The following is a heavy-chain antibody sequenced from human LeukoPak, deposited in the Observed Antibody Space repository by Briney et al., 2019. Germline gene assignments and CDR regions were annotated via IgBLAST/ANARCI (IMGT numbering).Heavy chain of an antibody. Sequence: PSETLSLTCAVYGGSFSGYYWRWIRQPPGKGLEWIGEINHSGSSGITNYNPSLKSRVTISVDTSRKQFFLKLSSVTVADTAVYYCARGRSNRDSWGQGTLVTVSS. CDR2: INHSGSSGIT. CDR3: ARGRSNRDS. J-gene: IGHJ4*02. D-gene: IGHD7-27*01. CDR1: GGSFSGYY. V-gene: IGHV4-34*01.